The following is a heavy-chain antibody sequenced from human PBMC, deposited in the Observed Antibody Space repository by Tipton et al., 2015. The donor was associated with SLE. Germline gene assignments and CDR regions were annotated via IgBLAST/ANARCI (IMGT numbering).Heavy chain of an antibody. CDR3: ARERYSSLSYYFDY. V-gene: IGHV3-21*01. J-gene: IGHJ4*02. D-gene: IGHD6-13*01. CDR2: ISSSSSYI. Sequence: SLRLSCAASGFIFRNYPMDWVRQAPGKGLEYVSAISSSSSYIYYADSVKGRFTISRDNAKNSLYLQMNSLRAEDTAVYYCARERYSSLSYYFDYWGQGTLVTVSS. CDR1: GFIFRNYP.